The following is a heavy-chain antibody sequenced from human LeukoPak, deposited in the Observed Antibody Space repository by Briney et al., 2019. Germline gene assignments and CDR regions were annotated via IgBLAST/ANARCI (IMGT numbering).Heavy chain of an antibody. CDR3: ARVGGGSLNQLDY. V-gene: IGHV1-2*02. Sequence: ASVKVSCKASGYTFTRYYMHWVRQAPGQGLEWMGWINPNSGGTNYAQKFQGRVTMTRDTSISTAYMELSRLRADDTAVYYCARVGGGSLNQLDYWGQGTLVTVSS. D-gene: IGHD1-26*01. CDR1: GYTFTRYY. J-gene: IGHJ4*02. CDR2: INPNSGGT.